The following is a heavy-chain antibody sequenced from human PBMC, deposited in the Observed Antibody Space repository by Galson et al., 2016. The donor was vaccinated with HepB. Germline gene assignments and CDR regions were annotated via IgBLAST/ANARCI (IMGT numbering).Heavy chain of an antibody. D-gene: IGHD2-15*01. V-gene: IGHV1-8*01. Sequence: SVKVSCKASGYTFFSYEINWVRQAPGQGLEWVGWMDPNNDHTGYAEKFQGRVTMTRNTSISTAYMDLTSLKSEETAVYYCARARTAQYCIGKSCYAYYNGVDVWGQGTTVTVSS. CDR1: GYTFFSYE. J-gene: IGHJ6*02. CDR2: MDPNNDHT. CDR3: ARARTAQYCIGKSCYAYYNGVDV.